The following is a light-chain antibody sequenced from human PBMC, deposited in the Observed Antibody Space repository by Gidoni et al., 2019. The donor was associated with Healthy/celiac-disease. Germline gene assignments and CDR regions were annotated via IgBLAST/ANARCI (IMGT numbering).Light chain of an antibody. J-gene: IGKJ2*01. Sequence: DIQLTPSPSFLSASVGARVTLTCRASQGISSYLAWYQQKPGKAPKLLIYAAPTLQSGVPSRFSGSGSGTEFTLTISSLQPEDFATYYCQQLNSYPYTFGQGTKLEIK. CDR2: AAP. V-gene: IGKV1-9*01. CDR1: QGISSY. CDR3: QQLNSYPYT.